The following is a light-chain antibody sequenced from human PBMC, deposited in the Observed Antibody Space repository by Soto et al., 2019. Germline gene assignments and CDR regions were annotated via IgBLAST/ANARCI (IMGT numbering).Light chain of an antibody. CDR2: DVS. CDR1: SSDVGGFDS. Sequence: QSVLTQPASVSGSPGQSITISCTGTSSDVGGFDSVSWYQQHPGKAPKLMIYDVSSWPSGVSNRFSGSKSGNTASLTISGLQAEDEADYYCSSYTSSSALLLFGGGTKLTVL. J-gene: IGLJ2*01. CDR3: SSYTSSSALLL. V-gene: IGLV2-14*01.